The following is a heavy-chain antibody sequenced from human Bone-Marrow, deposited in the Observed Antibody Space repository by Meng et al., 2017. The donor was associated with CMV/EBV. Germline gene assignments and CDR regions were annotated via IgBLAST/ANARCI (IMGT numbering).Heavy chain of an antibody. J-gene: IGHJ6*02. D-gene: IGHD3-3*01. CDR3: ARGRRTYYDFWSGYERRDKVGLMDV. CDR2: IYYSGST. Sequence: SETLSLTCTVSGGSFSSYYWSWIRQPPGKGLEWIGYIYYSGSTNYNPSLKSRVTISVDTSKNPFSLKLSSVTAADTAVSYCARGRRTYYDFWSGYERRDKVGLMDVWGQGTTVTVSS. V-gene: IGHV4-59*12. CDR1: GGSFSSYY.